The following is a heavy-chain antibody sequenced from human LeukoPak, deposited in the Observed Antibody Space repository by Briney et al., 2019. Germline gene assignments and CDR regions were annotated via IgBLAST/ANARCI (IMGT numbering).Heavy chain of an antibody. CDR1: GFTFSSYG. CDR2: IWYDGSNK. V-gene: IGHV3-33*01. J-gene: IGHJ4*02. CDR3: ARRDSSGWYYLDY. Sequence: GGSLRLSCAASGFTFSSYGMHWVRQAPGKGLEWVAVIWYDGSNKYYADSVKGRFTISRDNSKNTLYLQMNSLRAEDTAVYYCARRDSSGWYYLDYWGQGTLVTVSS. D-gene: IGHD6-19*01.